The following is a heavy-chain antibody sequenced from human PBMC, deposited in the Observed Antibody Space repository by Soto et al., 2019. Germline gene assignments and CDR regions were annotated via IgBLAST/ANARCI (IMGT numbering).Heavy chain of an antibody. J-gene: IGHJ4*02. V-gene: IGHV3-7*05. CDR2: IKQDGSEK. Sequence: GGSLRLSCAASGFTFSSYWMSWVRQAPGKGLEWVANIKQDGSEKYYVDSVKGRFTISRDNAKNSLYLQMNSLRAEDTAVYYCARRSDYSNYGEAFDYWGQGTLVTVSS. CDR3: ARRSDYSNYGEAFDY. CDR1: GFTFSSYW. D-gene: IGHD4-4*01.